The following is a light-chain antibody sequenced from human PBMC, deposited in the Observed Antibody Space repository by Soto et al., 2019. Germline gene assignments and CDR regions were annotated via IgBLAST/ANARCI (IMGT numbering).Light chain of an antibody. V-gene: IGLV1-44*01. Sequence: QSVLTQPPSASGTPGQRVTISCSGSRSNIGSNTVNWYQQLPGTARKLLIYSNNQRPSGVPDRFSGSKSGTSASLAISGLQSEDEADYYCAAWDDSLNGTVFGGGTKLTVL. J-gene: IGLJ3*02. CDR1: RSNIGSNT. CDR2: SNN. CDR3: AAWDDSLNGTV.